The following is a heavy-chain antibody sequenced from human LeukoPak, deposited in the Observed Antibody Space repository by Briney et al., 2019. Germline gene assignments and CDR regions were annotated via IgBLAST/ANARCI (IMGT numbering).Heavy chain of an antibody. J-gene: IGHJ4*02. D-gene: IGHD6-13*01. Sequence: PSETLSLSCTVSGGSISSSSYYWGWIRQPPGKGLEWIGSIYYSGSTYYNPSLKSRVTISVDTSKNQFSLKLSSVTDADTAVYYCARALYSSSWYYFDYWGQGTLVTVSS. CDR1: GGSISSSSYY. V-gene: IGHV4-39*07. CDR2: IYYSGST. CDR3: ARALYSSSWYYFDY.